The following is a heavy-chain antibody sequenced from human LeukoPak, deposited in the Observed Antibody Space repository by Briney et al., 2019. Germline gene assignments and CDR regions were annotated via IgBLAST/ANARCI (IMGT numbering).Heavy chain of an antibody. CDR3: ASDISDRWFYY. CDR2: ISSSGSTT. J-gene: IGHJ4*02. D-gene: IGHD2-15*01. CDR1: GFTFSDYY. V-gene: IGHV3-11*01. Sequence: GGSLRLSCAASGFTFSDYYMSWIRQAPGKGLEWVSYISSSGSTTYYADSVKGRFTISRDGARNSLFLQMNSLRAEDTAVYYCASDISDRWFYYWGQGTLVTVSS.